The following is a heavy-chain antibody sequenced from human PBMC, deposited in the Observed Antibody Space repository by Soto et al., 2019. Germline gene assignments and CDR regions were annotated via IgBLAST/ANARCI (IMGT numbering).Heavy chain of an antibody. V-gene: IGHV1-3*04. CDR1: GNTFIGYA. CDR3: ARRVSGWFGP. D-gene: IGHD2-8*01. Sequence: ASVKVSCKASGNTFIGYAVHWLRLAPGQGLEWMGWINTDTGNTKYSQKFQGRLAISRDTSASTVYMELSSLKSQDTTVYYCARRVSGWFGPWGQGSLVTVSS. J-gene: IGHJ5*02. CDR2: INTDTGNT.